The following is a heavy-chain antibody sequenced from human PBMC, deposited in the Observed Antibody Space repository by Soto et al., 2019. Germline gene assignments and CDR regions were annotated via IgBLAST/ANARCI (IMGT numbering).Heavy chain of an antibody. CDR3: ARRARIGKQLWLPFDH. Sequence: ASVKVSCKASGYTFRDYDLNWVRQASGQGLEWMGWMNPNSGNTAYAQKFQGRVTMTRDTSINTAYMELTSLRSEDTAVYYCARRARIGKQLWLPFDHWAQGTLVTVSS. CDR1: GYTFRDYD. D-gene: IGHD5-18*01. CDR2: MNPNSGNT. V-gene: IGHV1-8*01. J-gene: IGHJ4*02.